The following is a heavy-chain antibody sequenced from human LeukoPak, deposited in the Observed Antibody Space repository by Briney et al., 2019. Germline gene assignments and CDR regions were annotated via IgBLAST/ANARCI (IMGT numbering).Heavy chain of an antibody. D-gene: IGHD3-22*01. CDR2: IYYSGST. CDR3: ARDRPLTYYYDSSGYSDAFDI. J-gene: IGHJ3*02. CDR1: GGSISRGDYY. V-gene: IGHV4-30-4*08. Sequence: TLSLTCTVSGGSISRGDYYWSWIRQPPGKGLEWIGYIYYSGSTYYNPSLKSRVTISVDTSKNQFSLKLSSVTATDTAVYYCARDRPLTYYYDSSGYSDAFDIWGQGTMVTVSS.